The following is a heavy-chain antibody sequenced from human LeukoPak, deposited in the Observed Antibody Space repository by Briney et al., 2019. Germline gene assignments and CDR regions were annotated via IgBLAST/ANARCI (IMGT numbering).Heavy chain of an antibody. CDR3: AREKEGYCSRTSCYLDYYYYYMDV. V-gene: IGHV3-7*01. Sequence: GGSLRLSCAASGFTYSRYWMTWVRQAPGKGLEWVANIKQDGSEKYYVDSVKGRFTISRDNAKNSLYLQMNSLRAEDTAVYYCAREKEGYCSRTSCYLDYYYYYMDVWGKGTTVTISS. J-gene: IGHJ6*03. CDR2: IKQDGSEK. CDR1: GFTYSRYW. D-gene: IGHD2-2*01.